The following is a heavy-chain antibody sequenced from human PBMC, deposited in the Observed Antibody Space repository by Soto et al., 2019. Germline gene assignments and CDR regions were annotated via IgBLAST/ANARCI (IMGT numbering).Heavy chain of an antibody. CDR1: GYTFTSYA. CDR2: INAGNGNT. J-gene: IGHJ4*02. D-gene: IGHD3-10*01. CDR3: ARESVVWFGDNRYFDY. V-gene: IGHV1-3*01. Sequence: ASVKVSCKASGYTFTSYAMHWVRQAPGQRLEWMGWINAGNGNTKYSQKFQGRVTITRDTSASTAYMELSSLRSEDTAVYYCARESVVWFGDNRYFDYWGQGTLVTVS.